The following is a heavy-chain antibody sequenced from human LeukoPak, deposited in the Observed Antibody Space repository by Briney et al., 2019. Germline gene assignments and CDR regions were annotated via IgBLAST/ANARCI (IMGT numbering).Heavy chain of an antibody. CDR1: GGSISSYY. D-gene: IGHD3-10*01. J-gene: IGHJ6*03. CDR3: AREGSDYYYYMDV. Sequence: PSETLSLTCTVSGGSISSYYWSWIRQPPGKGLEWIGYIYYSGSTYYNPSLKSRVTISVDTSKNQFSLKLSSVTAADTAVYYCAREGSDYYYYMDVWGKGTTVTVSS. V-gene: IGHV4-59*12. CDR2: IYYSGST.